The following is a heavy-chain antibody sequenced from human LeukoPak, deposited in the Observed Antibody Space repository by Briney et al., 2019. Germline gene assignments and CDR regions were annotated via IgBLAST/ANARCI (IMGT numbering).Heavy chain of an antibody. V-gene: IGHV1-69*01. CDR2: IIPIFGTA. CDR1: GYTFTGYY. CDR3: ARSRSLGFSGSYSPGWGFFDY. D-gene: IGHD1-26*01. Sequence: GASVKVSCKASGYTFTGYYIHWVRQAPGQGLEWMGGIIPIFGTANYAQKFQGRVTITADESTSTAYMELSSLRSEDTAVYYCARSRSLGFSGSYSPGWGFFDYWGQGTLVTVSS. J-gene: IGHJ4*02.